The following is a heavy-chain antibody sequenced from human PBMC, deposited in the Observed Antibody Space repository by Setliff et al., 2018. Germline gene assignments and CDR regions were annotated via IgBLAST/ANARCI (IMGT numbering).Heavy chain of an antibody. J-gene: IGHJ3*02. CDR2: SNHGGST. CDR3: ARRLRESHAFHI. Sequence: PSETLSLTCSVYGESFSNNYWSWIRQSPGRGLEWIGESNHGGSTSYNPSLKSRLTMSVDTSKNQFSLKLTSVTAADSAVYYCARRLRESHAFHIWGQGTLVTVSS. V-gene: IGHV4-34*01. D-gene: IGHD2-15*01. CDR1: GESFSNNY.